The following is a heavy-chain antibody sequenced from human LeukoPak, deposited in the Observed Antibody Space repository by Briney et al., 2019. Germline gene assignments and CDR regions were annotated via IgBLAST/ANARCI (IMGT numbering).Heavy chain of an antibody. Sequence: PGGSLRLSCAASGFTFSSYGMHWVRQAPGKGLEWEAVISYDGSNKYYADSVKGRFTISRDNSKNTLYLQMNSLRAEDTAVYYCAKGDQLWLGSYYYYYGMDVWGQGTTVTVSS. J-gene: IGHJ6*02. V-gene: IGHV3-30*18. CDR3: AKGDQLWLGSYYYYYGMDV. D-gene: IGHD5-18*01. CDR2: ISYDGSNK. CDR1: GFTFSSYG.